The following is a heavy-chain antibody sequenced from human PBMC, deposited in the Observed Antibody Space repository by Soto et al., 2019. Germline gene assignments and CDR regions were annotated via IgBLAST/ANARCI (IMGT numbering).Heavy chain of an antibody. CDR2: IYSGETT. CDR3: TRDGRGLGRLSLFEY. V-gene: IGHV3-53*01. J-gene: IGHJ4*02. D-gene: IGHD2-21*02. CDR1: GFNVNSDY. Sequence: TGGSLRLSCAASGFNVNSDYMNWVRQTPGKGLEWVASIYSGETTYYADSVRGRFNISSDKSKNTLYFQLSSLRIEDTAVYYCTRDGRGLGRLSLFEYWGQGVLVTVSS.